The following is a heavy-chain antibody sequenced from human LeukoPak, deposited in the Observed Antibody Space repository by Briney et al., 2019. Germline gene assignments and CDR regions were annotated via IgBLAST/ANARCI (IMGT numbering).Heavy chain of an antibody. D-gene: IGHD6-19*01. V-gene: IGHV3-23*01. Sequence: GGSLRLSCAASGFTFSSYAMSWVRQAPGKGLEWVSAIGGSGASTYYADSVKGRFTISRDNSKSTLYLQMNSLRAEDTAVYYCAKEHSGGWTRDWFDPWGQGTLVTVSS. J-gene: IGHJ5*02. CDR1: GFTFSSYA. CDR3: AKEHSGGWTRDWFDP. CDR2: IGGSGAST.